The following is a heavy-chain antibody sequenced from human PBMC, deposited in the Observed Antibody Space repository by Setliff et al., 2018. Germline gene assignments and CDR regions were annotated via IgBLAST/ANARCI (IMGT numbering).Heavy chain of an antibody. D-gene: IGHD2-15*01. J-gene: IGHJ4*02. V-gene: IGHV5-51*01. Sequence: LGESLKISCRGSRYTFSDYWIGWVRQMPGKGLEWMGIIYPGDSDTRYSPSFQGQVTFSADKSISTAYLQWSSLKASGTATYYCARVVGADGIGIDYWGQGTVVTVSS. CDR3: ARVVGADGIGIDY. CDR1: RYTFSDYW. CDR2: IYPGDSDT.